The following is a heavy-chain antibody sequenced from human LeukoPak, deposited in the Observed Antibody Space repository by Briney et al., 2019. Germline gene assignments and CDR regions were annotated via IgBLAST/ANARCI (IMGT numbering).Heavy chain of an antibody. D-gene: IGHD4-17*01. CDR1: GFIFSSYA. V-gene: IGHV3-30-3*01. J-gene: IGHJ4*02. CDR2: ISYDGSNK. CDR3: ARDHIVWARDYGETFDH. Sequence: QPGRSLRLSCAASGFIFSSYAMHWVRQAPGKELEWVAVISYDGSNKYYADSVKGRFTISRDNSNNRLYLQVNSLRPEDTALYYCARDHIVWARDYGETFDHWGQGTLVTVSS.